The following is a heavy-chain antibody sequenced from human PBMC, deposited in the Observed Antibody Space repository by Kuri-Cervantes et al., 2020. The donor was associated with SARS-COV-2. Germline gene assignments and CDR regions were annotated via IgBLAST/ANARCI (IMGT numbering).Heavy chain of an antibody. CDR2: INHSGST. CDR1: GGSFSGYY. D-gene: IGHD5-24*01. Sequence: ESLKISCAAYGGSFSGYYWSWIRQPPGKGLEWIGEINHSGSTNYNPSLKSRVTISVDTSKNQFSLKLSSVTAADTAVYYCARGRGRRRAYYGMDVWGQGTTVTVSS. V-gene: IGHV4-34*01. CDR3: ARGRGRRRAYYGMDV. J-gene: IGHJ6*02.